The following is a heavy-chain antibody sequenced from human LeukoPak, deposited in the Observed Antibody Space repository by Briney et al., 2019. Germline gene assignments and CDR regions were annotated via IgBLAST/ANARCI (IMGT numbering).Heavy chain of an antibody. J-gene: IGHJ4*02. D-gene: IGHD2-21*01. Sequence: SETLSLTCTVSGGSISSYYWSWIRQPPGKGLEWIGYVYYSGYSNYNPSLKSRVSMSVDTSMNQFSLKLASVTAADTAVYYCARHSIASDGARLFDYWGRGTLVTVSS. V-gene: IGHV4-59*08. CDR2: VYYSGYS. CDR1: GGSISSYY. CDR3: ARHSIASDGARLFDY.